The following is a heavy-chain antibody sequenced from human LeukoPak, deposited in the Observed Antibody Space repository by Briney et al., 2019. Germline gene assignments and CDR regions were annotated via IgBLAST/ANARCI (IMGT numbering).Heavy chain of an antibody. J-gene: IGHJ4*02. CDR2: ILGSGGST. Sequence: TGASLRLSCAASGFTFSNYAMSWVRQAPGKGLEWVSAILGSGGSTYYADSVKGRFTVSRDNSKSTLYLQMNSLRAEDTALYYCAKWGDYDVLTGYYVPYYWGQGTLVTVSS. CDR3: AKWGDYDVLTGYYVPYY. CDR1: GFTFSNYA. D-gene: IGHD3-9*01. V-gene: IGHV3-23*01.